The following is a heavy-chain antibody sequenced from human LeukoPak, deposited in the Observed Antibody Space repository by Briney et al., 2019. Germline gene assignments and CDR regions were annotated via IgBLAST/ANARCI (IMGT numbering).Heavy chain of an antibody. J-gene: IGHJ4*02. Sequence: PGGSLRLSCAASGFTFSSYAMSWVRQAPGKGLEWVSAISGSGGSTYYADSVKGRFTISRDNSKNTLYLQMNSLRAEDTAVYYCAKDPANQYYYDSSGYYHYWGQGTLVTVSS. CDR2: ISGSGGST. D-gene: IGHD3-22*01. CDR1: GFTFSSYA. CDR3: AKDPANQYYYDSSGYYHY. V-gene: IGHV3-23*01.